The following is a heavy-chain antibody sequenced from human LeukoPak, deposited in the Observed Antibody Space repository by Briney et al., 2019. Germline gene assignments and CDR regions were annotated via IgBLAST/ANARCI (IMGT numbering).Heavy chain of an antibody. Sequence: GGSLRLSCAVSGLTFSSSWMDWVRQAPGKGLEWVASINPDGNKKYSADSVKGRFTISRDNAENSLYLQMNSLRAEDTAVYYCASLGTTLSNWGQGTMVTVSS. CDR1: GLTFSSSW. V-gene: IGHV3-7*01. CDR2: INPDGNKK. CDR3: ASLGTTLSN. J-gene: IGHJ3*01. D-gene: IGHD2/OR15-2a*01.